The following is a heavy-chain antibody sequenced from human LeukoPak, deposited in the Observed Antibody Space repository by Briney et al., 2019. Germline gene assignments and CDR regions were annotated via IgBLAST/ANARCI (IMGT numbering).Heavy chain of an antibody. CDR3: ATTGYGGNSGDFDP. Sequence: PSETLSLTCTVPGGSISSGGCYWSWIRQHPGKGLEWIGYIYYSGSTYYNPSLKSRVTISVDTSKNQFSLKLSSVTAADTAVYYCATTGYGGNSGDFDPWGQGTLVTVSS. J-gene: IGHJ5*02. CDR2: IYYSGST. CDR1: GGSISSGGCY. V-gene: IGHV4-31*03. D-gene: IGHD4-23*01.